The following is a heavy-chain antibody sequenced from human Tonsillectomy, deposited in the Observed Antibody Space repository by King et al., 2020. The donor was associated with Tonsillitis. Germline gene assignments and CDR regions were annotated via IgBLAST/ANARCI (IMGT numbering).Heavy chain of an antibody. V-gene: IGHV4-59*03. Sequence: VQLQESGPGLVKPSETLSLTCSVSVASITDYYWSWIRQPPGKGPDWIGYVYYSGSPNYTPSLKSRVTMSIYTSKNQFSLKLTSVTAADTAVYYCASRRGYTSGWYWFDPWGQGTLVTVSS. CDR1: VASITDYY. J-gene: IGHJ5*02. CDR2: VYYSGSP. D-gene: IGHD6-19*01. CDR3: ASRRGYTSGWYWFDP.